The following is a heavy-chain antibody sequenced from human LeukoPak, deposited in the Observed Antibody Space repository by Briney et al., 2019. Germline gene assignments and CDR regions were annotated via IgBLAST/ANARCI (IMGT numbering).Heavy chain of an antibody. Sequence: SETLSLTCAVYGGSFSGYYWSWIRQPPGKGLEWIGEINHSGSTNYNPSLKSRVTISVDTSKNQFSLKLSSVTAADTAVYYCARKAPVLRYFDWFYLAPKDYYFDYWGQGTLVTVPS. CDR1: GGSFSGYY. V-gene: IGHV4-34*01. CDR3: ARKAPVLRYFDWFYLAPKDYYFDY. J-gene: IGHJ4*02. D-gene: IGHD3-9*01. CDR2: INHSGST.